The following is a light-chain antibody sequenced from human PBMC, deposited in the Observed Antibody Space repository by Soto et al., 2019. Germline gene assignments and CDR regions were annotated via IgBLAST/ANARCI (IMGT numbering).Light chain of an antibody. V-gene: IGLV2-14*03. J-gene: IGLJ1*01. CDR3: SSYTSSSLHV. CDR1: SSDVGGYNY. CDR2: DVS. Sequence: QCALTKPASVYGSPGQWITISCTGTSSDVGGYNYVSWYQQHPGKAPKLMIYDVSNRPSGVSNRFSGSKSGNTASLAISGLQAEDEADYYCSSYTSSSLHVFGTGTKVTVL.